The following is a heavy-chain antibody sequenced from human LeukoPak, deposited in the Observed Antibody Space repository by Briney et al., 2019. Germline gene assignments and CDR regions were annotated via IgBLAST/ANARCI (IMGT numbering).Heavy chain of an antibody. CDR3: ARGYYDFWSGYLGYYYYYMDV. D-gene: IGHD3-3*01. V-gene: IGHV1-46*03. CDR2: INPSGGST. CDR1: GYTFTSYY. J-gene: IGHJ6*03. Sequence: ASVKVSCKASGYTFTSYYMHWVRQAPGQGLEWMGIINPSGGSTSYVQKFQGRVTMTRDTSTSTVYMELSSLRSEDTAVYYCARGYYDFWSGYLGYYYYYMDVWGKGTTVTVSS.